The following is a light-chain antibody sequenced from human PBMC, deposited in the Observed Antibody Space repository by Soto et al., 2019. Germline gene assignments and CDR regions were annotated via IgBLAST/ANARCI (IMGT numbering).Light chain of an antibody. J-gene: IGLJ2*01. CDR3: GTWDNSLIAV. CDR1: SSNIGGNS. CDR2: DNG. V-gene: IGLV1-51*01. Sequence: QSVLTQPPSVSAAPGQKVTISCSGSSSNIGGNSVSWYQQLPGTAPKLLIYDNGKRSSGIPDRFSGSQSGTSATLGITGLQTGDEADYYCGTWDNSLIAVFGGGTKVTVL.